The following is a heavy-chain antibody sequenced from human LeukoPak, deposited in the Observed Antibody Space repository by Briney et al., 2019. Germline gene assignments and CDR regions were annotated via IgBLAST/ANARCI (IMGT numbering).Heavy chain of an antibody. V-gene: IGHV1-58*01. J-gene: IGHJ5*02. Sequence: EASVKVSCKASGFTFTSSAVQWVRQARGQRLEWIGWIVVGSGNTNYAQKFQERVTITRDMSTSTAYMELSSLRSEDTAVYYCAVGASSAAGPTFDPWGQGTLVTVSS. D-gene: IGHD6-13*01. CDR2: IVVGSGNT. CDR3: AVGASSAAGPTFDP. CDR1: GFTFTSSA.